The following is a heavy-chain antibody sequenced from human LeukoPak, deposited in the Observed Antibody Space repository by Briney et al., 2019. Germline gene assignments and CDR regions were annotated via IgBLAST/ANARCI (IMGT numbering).Heavy chain of an antibody. D-gene: IGHD4-17*01. J-gene: IGHJ4*02. V-gene: IGHV3-30-3*01. Sequence: GGSPRLSCAASGFTCSSYAMHWVRQAPGKGLEWVAVISYDGSNKYYADSVKGRFTISRDNSKNTLYLQMNSLRAEDTAVYYCARESYYGDYSHWGQGTLVTVSS. CDR3: ARESYYGDYSH. CDR1: GFTCSSYA. CDR2: ISYDGSNK.